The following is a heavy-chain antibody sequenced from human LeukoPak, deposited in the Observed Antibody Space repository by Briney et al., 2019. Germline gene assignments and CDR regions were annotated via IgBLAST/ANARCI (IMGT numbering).Heavy chain of an antibody. V-gene: IGHV4-39*07. CDR2: INHSGST. CDR3: ASLPEGLLPDPIDY. Sequence: PSETLSLTCTVSGGSISSSSYYWGWIRQPPGKGLEWIGEINHSGSTNYNPSLKSRVTISVDTSKNQFSLKLSSVTAADTAVYYCASLPEGLLPDPIDYWGQGTLVTVSS. D-gene: IGHD3-3*01. CDR1: GGSISSSSYY. J-gene: IGHJ4*02.